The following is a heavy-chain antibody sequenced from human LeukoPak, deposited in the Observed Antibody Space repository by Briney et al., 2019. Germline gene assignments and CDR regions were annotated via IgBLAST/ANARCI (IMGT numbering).Heavy chain of an antibody. J-gene: IGHJ6*03. Sequence: AAVKVSCKASGYTFTGYYMHWVRQARGQGREWMGRINPNSGGTNYAQKFQGRVTMTRDTSISTAYMELSRLRSDDTAVYYCARVAKVVPPARAHAHYSYYMDVWGKGTTVTVSS. V-gene: IGHV1-2*06. D-gene: IGHD2-2*01. CDR1: GYTFTGYY. CDR3: ARVAKVVPPARAHAHYSYYMDV. CDR2: INPNSGGT.